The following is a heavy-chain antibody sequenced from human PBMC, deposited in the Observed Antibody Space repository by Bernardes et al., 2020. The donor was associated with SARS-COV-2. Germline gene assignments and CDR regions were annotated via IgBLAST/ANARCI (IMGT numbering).Heavy chain of an antibody. CDR3: ARDYPDPAD. CDR1: GFTVSSNY. Sequence: GGSLRLSCAASGFTVSSNYMSWVRQAPGKGLEWVSVIYSCGNTYYADSVKDRFTISRDNSKNTLYLQMNSLRAEDTAVYYCARDYPDPADWGQGTLVTVSS. D-gene: IGHD6-13*01. CDR2: IYSCGNT. V-gene: IGHV3-66*01. J-gene: IGHJ4*02.